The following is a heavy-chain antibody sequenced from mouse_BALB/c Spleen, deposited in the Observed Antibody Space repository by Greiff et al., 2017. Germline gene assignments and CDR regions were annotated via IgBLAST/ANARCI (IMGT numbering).Heavy chain of an antibody. V-gene: IGHV5-12-1*01. J-gene: IGHJ2*01. CDR2: ISSGGGST. Sequence: EVKLVESGGGLVKPGGSLKLSCAASGFAFSSYDMSWVRQTPEKRLEWVAYISSGGGSTYYPDTVKGRFTISRDNAKNTLYLQMSSLKSEDTAMYYCARGDYGSPSYYFDYWGQGTTLTVSS. CDR1: GFAFSSYD. CDR3: ARGDYGSPSYYFDY. D-gene: IGHD1-1*01.